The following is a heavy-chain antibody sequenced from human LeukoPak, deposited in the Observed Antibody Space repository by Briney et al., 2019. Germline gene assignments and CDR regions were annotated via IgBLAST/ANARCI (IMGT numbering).Heavy chain of an antibody. CDR2: MNPNSGNT. CDR3: ARGKRKWFGELGGDWFDP. CDR1: GYTFTSYD. V-gene: IGHV1-8*01. Sequence: ASVKVSCKASGYTFTSYDINWVRQATGQGLEWMGWMNPNSGNTGYAQKFQGRVTMTRNTSISTAYMELSSLRSEDTAVYYCARGKRKWFGELGGDWFDPWGQGTLVTVSS. J-gene: IGHJ5*02. D-gene: IGHD3-10*01.